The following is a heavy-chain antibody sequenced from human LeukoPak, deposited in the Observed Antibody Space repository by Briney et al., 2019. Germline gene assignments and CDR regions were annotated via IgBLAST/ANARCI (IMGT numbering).Heavy chain of an antibody. J-gene: IGHJ3*02. CDR3: ARDSPYSGGHKRRNQDAFDI. CDR2: ISYDGSNK. CDR1: GFTFSSYA. D-gene: IGHD1-26*01. Sequence: SGGSLRLSCAASGFTFSSYAMHWVRQAPGKGLEWVAVISYDGSNKYYADSVKGRFTISRDNSKDTLYLQMNSLRAEDTAVYYCARDSPYSGGHKRRNQDAFDIWGQGTMVTVSS. V-gene: IGHV3-30-3*01.